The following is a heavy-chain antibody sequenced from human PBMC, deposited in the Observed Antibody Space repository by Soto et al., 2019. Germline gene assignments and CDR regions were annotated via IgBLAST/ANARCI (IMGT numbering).Heavy chain of an antibody. CDR2: IYSSGQT. V-gene: IGHV4-59*01. J-gene: IGHJ3*01. D-gene: IGHD1-1*01. CDR3: ARVLMGTDAFDV. Sequence: SGTPSPTSPFSGSPLWRYYLSLLPLPPGKGLEWIGYIYSSGQTSYNPALRSRLRLSVETSKNQFALRLSSVTAADTATYYCARVLMGTDAFDVWGQGTLVTVSS. CDR1: GSPLWRYY.